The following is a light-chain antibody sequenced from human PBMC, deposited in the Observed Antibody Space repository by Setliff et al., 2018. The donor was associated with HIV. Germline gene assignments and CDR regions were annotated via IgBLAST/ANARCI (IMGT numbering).Light chain of an antibody. J-gene: IGLJ2*01. CDR3: SSYTSSSTV. CDR2: EVS. Sequence: QSVLTQPPSVSGSPGQSVTISCTGTSSDIDSYNRVSWYHQPPGATPKLIIYEVSNRPSGVPDRFSGSKSGNTASLTISGLQAEDEADYYCSSYTSSSTVFGGGT. CDR1: SSDIDSYNR. V-gene: IGLV2-18*02.